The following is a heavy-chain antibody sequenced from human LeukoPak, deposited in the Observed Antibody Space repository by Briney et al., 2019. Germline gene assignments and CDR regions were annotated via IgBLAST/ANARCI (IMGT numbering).Heavy chain of an antibody. V-gene: IGHV4-38-2*01. Sequence: SETLSLTCGVSGYPINNAYYWVWIRQPPGRGLEWIGSLYHPDSTYYNPSLKSRVTMSVDTSRSQFSLRLSFVTASDTAVYYCARQYDPYFYYYLDLWGTGTTVTVSS. CDR2: LYHPDST. CDR1: GYPINNAYY. J-gene: IGHJ6*03. D-gene: IGHD3-3*01. CDR3: ARQYDPYFYYYLDL.